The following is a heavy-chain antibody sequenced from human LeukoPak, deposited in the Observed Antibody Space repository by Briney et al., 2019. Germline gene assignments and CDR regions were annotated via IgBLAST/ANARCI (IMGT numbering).Heavy chain of an antibody. V-gene: IGHV1-69*13. CDR2: IIPIFGTA. D-gene: IGHD3-10*01. J-gene: IGHJ4*02. Sequence: SVKVSCTASGGTFSSYAISWVQQAPGQGLEWMGGIIPIFGTANYAQKFQGRVTITADESTSTAYMELSSLRSEDTAVYYCARDRDGALPLWGQGTLVTVSS. CDR1: GGTFSSYA. CDR3: ARDRDGALPL.